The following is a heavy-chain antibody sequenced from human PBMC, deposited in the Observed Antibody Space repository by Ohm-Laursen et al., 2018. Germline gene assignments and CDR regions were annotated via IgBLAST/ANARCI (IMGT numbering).Heavy chain of an antibody. D-gene: IGHD1-14*01. CDR1: GGSFSGYY. CDR3: ARGFAYKWFDP. CDR2: INHSGST. J-gene: IGHJ5*02. V-gene: IGHV4-34*01. Sequence: SDTLSLTCAVYGGSFSGYYWSWIRQPPGKGLEWIGEINHSGSTNYNPSLKSRVTISVDTSKNQFSLKLSSVTAADTAVYYCARGFAYKWFDPWGQGTLVTVSS.